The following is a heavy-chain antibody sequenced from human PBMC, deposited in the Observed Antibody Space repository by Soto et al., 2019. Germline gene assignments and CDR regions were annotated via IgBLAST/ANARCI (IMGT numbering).Heavy chain of an antibody. V-gene: IGHV1-69*06. D-gene: IGHD3-10*01. J-gene: IGHJ5*02. CDR3: ARESHEIEGVSVSVLGPFNWFNT. Sequence: QVQLVQSGAEVKKPGSSVRVSCKTSGGSFSNYGISWVRQAPGQGLEWMGEINPVFGRANYARKFQGRLTITADRFTSTAYRDLSSMTTEDTAVYYCARESHEIEGVSVSVLGPFNWFNTGGQGTLVTVTS. CDR1: GGSFSNYG. CDR2: INPVFGRA.